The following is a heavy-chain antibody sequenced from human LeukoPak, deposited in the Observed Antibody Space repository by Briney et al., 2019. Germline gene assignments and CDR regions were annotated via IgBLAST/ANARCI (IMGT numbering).Heavy chain of an antibody. CDR2: IYFDGRT. CDR3: ARDPTDSGLGDY. Sequence: PGGSLRLSCAASGFTVSSTYMSWVRQAPGKGLEWVSVIYFDGRTYYADSVKGRFTISRDNSENALYLQMNSLRAEDTAVYYCARDPTDSGLGDYWGQGTLVTVSS. J-gene: IGHJ4*02. D-gene: IGHD6-19*01. V-gene: IGHV3-53*01. CDR1: GFTVSSTY.